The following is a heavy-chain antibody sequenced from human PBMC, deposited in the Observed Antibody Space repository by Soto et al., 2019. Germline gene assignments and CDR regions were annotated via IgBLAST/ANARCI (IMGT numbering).Heavy chain of an antibody. D-gene: IGHD2-2*01. V-gene: IGHV3-48*03. J-gene: IGHJ4*02. CDR1: GFTFSSYE. Sequence: ESGGGLIQLGGSLRLSCAASGFTFSSYEMNWVRQAPGKGLEWISYISSSGSTIYYADSVKGRFTISRDNAKNSLYLQMNSLRAEDTAVYYCARRYCSSTSCLIDYWGQGTLVTVSS. CDR2: ISSSGSTI. CDR3: ARRYCSSTSCLIDY.